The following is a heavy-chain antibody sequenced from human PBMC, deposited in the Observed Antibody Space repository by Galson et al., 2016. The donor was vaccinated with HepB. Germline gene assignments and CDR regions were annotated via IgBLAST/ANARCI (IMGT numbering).Heavy chain of an antibody. J-gene: IGHJ3*01. V-gene: IGHV3-23*01. Sequence: SLRLSCATSGFTFTNYEMSWVRQAPGKGLEWVSMISNNDGSTYYRDSVKGRFTISRDNSKNTLYLQMRSLRVEDTALYYCARGPPWTDGFDVWGQGTMVTVSS. CDR3: ARGPPWTDGFDV. CDR2: ISNNDGST. D-gene: IGHD3/OR15-3a*01. CDR1: GFTFTNYE.